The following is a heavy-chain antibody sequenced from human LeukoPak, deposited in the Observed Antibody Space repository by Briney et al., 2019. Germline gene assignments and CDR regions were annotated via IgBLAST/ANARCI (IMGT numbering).Heavy chain of an antibody. V-gene: IGHV4-59*01. J-gene: IGHJ4*02. CDR2: IYYSGIT. D-gene: IGHD3-22*01. Sequence: SETLSLTCTVSGGSISSYYWTWIRQPPGKGLEWIGYIYYSGITNYNPSLKSRVTISVDTSKNQFSLSLSSVTAADTAVYYCARLRSGSSGYYPLDYWGQGTLVTVSS. CDR1: GGSISSYY. CDR3: ARLRSGSSGYYPLDY.